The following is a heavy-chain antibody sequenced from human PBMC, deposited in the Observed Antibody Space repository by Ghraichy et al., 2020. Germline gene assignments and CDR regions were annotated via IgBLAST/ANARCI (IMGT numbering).Heavy chain of an antibody. D-gene: IGHD3-10*01. CDR2: ISGSGGST. J-gene: IGHJ5*02. CDR3: AKDFGILGTMIRGPLIS. CDR1: GYTFSSYA. V-gene: IGHV3-23*01. Sequence: GGSLRLSCAASGYTFSSYAMSWVRQAPGKGLEWVSGISGSGGSTIYVDSVKGRFTISRDNSKNTLYLQMKRLRAEDTAVYYCAKDFGILGTMIRGPLISWGQGTLVTVSS.